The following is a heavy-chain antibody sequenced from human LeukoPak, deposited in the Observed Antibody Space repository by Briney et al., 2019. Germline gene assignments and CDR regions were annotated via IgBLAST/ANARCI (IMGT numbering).Heavy chain of an antibody. CDR2: ISSNGGST. Sequence: GGSLRLSCSASGFTFSTYALHWVRQAPGKGLEYVSAISSNGGSTYYADSVKGRFTISRDNSKNTLYLQMSSLRVEDTAVYYCVKVQSMLRGFDVWGQGTMVTVSS. CDR1: GFTFSTYA. V-gene: IGHV3-64D*06. D-gene: IGHD3-10*01. CDR3: VKVQSMLRGFDV. J-gene: IGHJ3*01.